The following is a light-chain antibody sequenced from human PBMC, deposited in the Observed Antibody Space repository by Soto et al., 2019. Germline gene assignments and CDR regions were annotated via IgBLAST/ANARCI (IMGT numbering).Light chain of an antibody. CDR1: QSISTY. V-gene: IGKV1-39*01. Sequence: IQLTQSPSSLSASVGDTVTITCRASQSISTYLNWYQHKPGKAPKLVIQAASTLLSGVPPRFSGSGSETDFTLTITSLRPEDFATYYCLQDYNYPRTFGQGTKLEIK. CDR2: AAS. J-gene: IGKJ2*01. CDR3: LQDYNYPRT.